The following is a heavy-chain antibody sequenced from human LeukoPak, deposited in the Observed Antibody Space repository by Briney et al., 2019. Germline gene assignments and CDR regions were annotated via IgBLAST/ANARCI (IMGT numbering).Heavy chain of an antibody. CDR2: IYYSGST. CDR1: GGSISSYY. J-gene: IGHJ4*02. V-gene: IGHV4-59*01. D-gene: IGHD4-17*01. CDR3: ARDGTVTPFDY. Sequence: SETLSLTCTVSGGSISSYYWSWIRQPPGKGLEWIGYIYYSGSTNYNPSLKSRVTISVDTSKNQFSLKLSSVTAADTAVYYCARDGTVTPFDYWGQGALVTVSS.